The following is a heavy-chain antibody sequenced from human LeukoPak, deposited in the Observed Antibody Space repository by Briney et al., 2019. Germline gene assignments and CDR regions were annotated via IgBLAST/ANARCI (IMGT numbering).Heavy chain of an antibody. D-gene: IGHD2-15*01. CDR2: INPNSGGT. Sequence: ASVKVSCKASGYTFTGYYMHWVRQAPGQRLEWMGWINPNSGGTNYAQKFQGRVTMTRDTSISTAYMELSRLRSDDTAVYYCARDDCSGGSCNWFDPWGQGTLVTVSS. V-gene: IGHV1-2*02. J-gene: IGHJ5*02. CDR1: GYTFTGYY. CDR3: ARDDCSGGSCNWFDP.